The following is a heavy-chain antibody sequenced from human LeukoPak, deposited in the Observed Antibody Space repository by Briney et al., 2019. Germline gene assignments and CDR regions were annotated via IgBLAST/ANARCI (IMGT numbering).Heavy chain of an antibody. D-gene: IGHD6-13*01. CDR1: GFTFSSYG. V-gene: IGHV3-30*02. Sequence: TGGSLRLSCAASGFTFSSYGMHWVRQAPGKGLEWVAFIRYDGSNKYYADSVKGRFTISRDNSKNTLYLQMNSLRAEDTAVYYCAKDWVAAAGTGAFDYSGQGTLVTVSS. CDR3: AKDWVAAAGTGAFDY. CDR2: IRYDGSNK. J-gene: IGHJ4*02.